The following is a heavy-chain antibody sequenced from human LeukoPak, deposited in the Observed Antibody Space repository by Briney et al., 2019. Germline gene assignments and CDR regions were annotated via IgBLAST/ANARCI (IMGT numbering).Heavy chain of an antibody. D-gene: IGHD2-2*01. CDR2: ISSSGFTI. CDR1: GFTCSDYS. V-gene: IGHV3-48*04. J-gene: IGHJ5*01. CDR3: AKVGLPDALINWIDS. Sequence: GGSLRLSCAASGFTCSDYSMNWVRQAPGKGLEWVSYISSSGFTINYADSVEGRFTISRDNSKNTVYLQMNSLRAEDTAVYYCAKVGLPDALINWIDSWGQGTLVTVSS.